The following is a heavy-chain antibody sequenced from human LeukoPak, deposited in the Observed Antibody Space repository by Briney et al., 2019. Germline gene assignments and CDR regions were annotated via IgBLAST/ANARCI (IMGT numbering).Heavy chain of an antibody. CDR2: IYTSGST. J-gene: IGHJ6*02. Sequence: SETLSLTCTVSGGSISSYCRSWIRQPAGKGLEWIGRIYTSGSTNYNPSLKSRVTMSVDTSKNQFSLKLSSVTAADTAVYYCASAEFPHYYYYGMDVWGQGTTVTVSS. D-gene: IGHD3-10*01. CDR3: ASAEFPHYYYYGMDV. CDR1: GGSISSYC. V-gene: IGHV4-4*07.